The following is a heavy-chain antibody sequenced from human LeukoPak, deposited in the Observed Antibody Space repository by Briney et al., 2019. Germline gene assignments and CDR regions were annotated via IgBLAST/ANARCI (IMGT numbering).Heavy chain of an antibody. CDR2: ISGSGGST. J-gene: IGHJ4*02. Sequence: GGSLRLSCAASGFTFSSYAMSWVRQAPGKGLEWVSAISGSGGSTYYADSAKGRFTISRDNAKNSLYLQMNSLRAGETAVYYCARDPSTSFDYWGQGTLVTVSS. CDR3: ARDPSTSFDY. V-gene: IGHV3-23*01. CDR1: GFTFSSYA.